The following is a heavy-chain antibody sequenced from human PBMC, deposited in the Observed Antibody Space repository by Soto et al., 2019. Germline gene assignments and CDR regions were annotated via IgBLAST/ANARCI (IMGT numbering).Heavy chain of an antibody. J-gene: IGHJ5*02. V-gene: IGHV4-34*01. Sequence: SETLSLTCAVYGGSFSGYYWTWIRQPPGTGLEWIGEINHSGSTNYNPSLKSRVTISVDTSKNQFSLKLTSVTAADTAVYYCARSGYYYDSSGYAYNWFDPWGQGTLVTVSS. CDR3: ARSGYYYDSSGYAYNWFDP. CDR1: GGSFSGYY. D-gene: IGHD3-22*01. CDR2: INHSGST.